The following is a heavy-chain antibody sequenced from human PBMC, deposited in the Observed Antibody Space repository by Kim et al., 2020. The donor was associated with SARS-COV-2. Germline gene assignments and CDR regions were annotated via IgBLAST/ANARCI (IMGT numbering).Heavy chain of an antibody. Sequence: SETLSLTCAVYGGSFSGYYWSWIRQPPGKGLEWIGEINHSGSTNYNPSLKSRVTISVDTSKNQFSLKLSSVTAADTAVYYCARDPPYGDYVSFDYWGQGTLVTVSS. CDR1: GGSFSGYY. CDR3: ARDPPYGDYVSFDY. D-gene: IGHD4-17*01. J-gene: IGHJ4*02. CDR2: INHSGST. V-gene: IGHV4-34*01.